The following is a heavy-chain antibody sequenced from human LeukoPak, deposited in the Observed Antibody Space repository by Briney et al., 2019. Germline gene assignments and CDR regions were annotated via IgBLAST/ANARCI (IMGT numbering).Heavy chain of an antibody. V-gene: IGHV3-21*06. CDR2: VNPSHAYQ. D-gene: IGHD3-22*01. J-gene: IGHJ3*02. Sequence: GGSLRLSCAASGFNFRAYTMNWVRQAPGKGLEWVSSVNPSHAYQFYADSVRGRFTISRDNVKTSLFLQMDSLRAEDTAVYYCARDRDYYDFNSFSPDAFDIWGQGTMVTVSS. CDR1: GFNFRAYT. CDR3: ARDRDYYDFNSFSPDAFDI.